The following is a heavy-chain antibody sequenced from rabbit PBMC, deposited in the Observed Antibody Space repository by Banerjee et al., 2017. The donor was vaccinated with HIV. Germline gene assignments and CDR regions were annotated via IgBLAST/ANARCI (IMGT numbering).Heavy chain of an antibody. CDR1: GFDFSNYG. J-gene: IGHJ4*01. CDR2: ITYGGSA. D-gene: IGHD4-1*01. Sequence: QEQLVESGGGLVQPGGSLKLSCKASGFDFSNYGVSWVRQAPGKGLEWIGYITYGGSAFYASWAKGRFTISRTSSTTVTLQMTSLTAADTATYFCARDLAGVIGWNFGLWGPGTLVTVS. V-gene: IGHV1S39*01. CDR3: ARDLAGVIGWNFGL.